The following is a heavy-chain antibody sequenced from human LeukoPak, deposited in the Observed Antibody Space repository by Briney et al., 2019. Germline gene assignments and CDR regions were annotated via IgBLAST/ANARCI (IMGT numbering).Heavy chain of an antibody. CDR3: AKDHMIVVVITRGIDY. D-gene: IGHD3-22*01. CDR2: ISYDGSNK. J-gene: IGHJ4*02. CDR1: GFTFSSYG. Sequence: GGSLRLSCAASGFTFSSYGMHWVRQAPGKGLEWVAVISYDGSNKYYADSVKGRFTISRDNSKNTLYLQVNSLRAEDTAVYYCAKDHMIVVVITRGIDYWGQGTLVTVSS. V-gene: IGHV3-30*18.